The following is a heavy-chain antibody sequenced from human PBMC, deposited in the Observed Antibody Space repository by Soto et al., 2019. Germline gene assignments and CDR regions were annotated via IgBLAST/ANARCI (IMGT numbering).Heavy chain of an antibody. D-gene: IGHD5-18*01. CDR1: GFTVSSNY. Sequence: GGSLRLSCAASGFTVSSNYMSWVRQAPGKGLEWVSVIYSGGSTYYADSVKGRFTFSRDNSKNTLYLQMNSLRAEDTAVYYCASERSRGYSYGSYYFDYWGQGTLVTVSS. J-gene: IGHJ4*02. CDR2: IYSGGST. CDR3: ASERSRGYSYGSYYFDY. V-gene: IGHV3-53*01.